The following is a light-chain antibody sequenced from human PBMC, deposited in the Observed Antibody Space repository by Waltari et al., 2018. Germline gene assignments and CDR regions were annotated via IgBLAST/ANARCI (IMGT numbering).Light chain of an antibody. J-gene: IGKJ2*01. CDR3: QQYGVSPYT. Sequence: VLTQSPCTLSLYPGERATLSCRASQRVIGNNLPWYQQKPGQAPRLLIYDTLRREAGAPDRFRGSGSGTDFTLTISRLEREDFAVFYCQQYGVSPYTFGQGTKVEI. V-gene: IGKV3-20*01. CDR1: QRVIGNN. CDR2: DTL.